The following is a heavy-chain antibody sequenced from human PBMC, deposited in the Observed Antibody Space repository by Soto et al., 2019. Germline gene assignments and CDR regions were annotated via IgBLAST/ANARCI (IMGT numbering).Heavy chain of an antibody. Sequence: GGSLRLSCAASGFTFSDYYMGWIRQAPGKGLEWVSYISSSGSTIYYADSVKGRFTISRDNAKNSLYLQMNSLRAEDTAVYYCARDWTGKDYNYGMDVWGQGTTVTVSS. D-gene: IGHD3-3*01. V-gene: IGHV3-11*01. CDR3: ARDWTGKDYNYGMDV. CDR1: GFTFSDYY. CDR2: ISSSGSTI. J-gene: IGHJ6*02.